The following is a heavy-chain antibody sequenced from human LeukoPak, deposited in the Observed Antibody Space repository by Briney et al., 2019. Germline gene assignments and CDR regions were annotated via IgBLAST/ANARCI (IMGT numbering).Heavy chain of an antibody. Sequence: PGGSLRLSCAASGFTFSSYAMSWVRQAPGKGLEWVSVISGSGGSTCYADSVKGRFTISRDNSKNTLYLQMNSLGAEDTAVYYCAKDYCSGGSCYSGHEYWGQGTLVTVSS. CDR3: AKDYCSGGSCYSGHEY. D-gene: IGHD2-15*01. V-gene: IGHV3-23*01. CDR1: GFTFSSYA. J-gene: IGHJ4*02. CDR2: ISGSGGST.